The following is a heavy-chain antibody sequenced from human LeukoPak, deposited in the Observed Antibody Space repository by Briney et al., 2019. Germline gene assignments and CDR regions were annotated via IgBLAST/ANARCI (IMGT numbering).Heavy chain of an antibody. J-gene: IGHJ5*02. CDR2: INPSGGST. CDR1: GYTFTSYY. D-gene: IGHD3-10*01. Sequence: ASVKVSCKASGYTFTSYYMHWVRQAPGQGLEWMGIINPSGGSTSYAQKFQGRVTMTRDTSTSTVYMELSSLRSEDTAVYYCAISSGSHNWLDPWGQGTLVTVSS. V-gene: IGHV1-46*01. CDR3: AISSGSHNWLDP.